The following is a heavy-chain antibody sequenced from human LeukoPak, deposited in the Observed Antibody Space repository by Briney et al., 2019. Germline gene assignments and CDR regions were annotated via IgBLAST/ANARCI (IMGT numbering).Heavy chain of an antibody. CDR1: AFTFSSYA. J-gene: IGHJ4*02. V-gene: IGHV3-23*01. Sequence: GGSLRLSCAASAFTFSSYAMSWVRQAQGKGLEWVSAISGSGGSTYYADSVKGRFTISRDNSKNTLYLQMNSLRAEDTAVYYCAKSTGYSSGWYVRKPPEMGDYFDYWGQGTLVTVSS. D-gene: IGHD6-19*01. CDR3: AKSTGYSSGWYVRKPPEMGDYFDY. CDR2: ISGSGGST.